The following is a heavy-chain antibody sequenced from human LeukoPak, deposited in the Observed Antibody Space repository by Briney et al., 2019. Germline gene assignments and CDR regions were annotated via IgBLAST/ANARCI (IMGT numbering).Heavy chain of an antibody. CDR3: AKATYSGSFPYLDY. J-gene: IGHJ4*02. Sequence: GGSLRLSCAASGFTFNTYALTWVRQAPGKGLEWVSFVNANGGGTYYSDSVKGRFTISRDNSKNTLDLQMNSLRAEDTAVYYCAKATYSGSFPYLDYWGQGTLVTVSS. D-gene: IGHD1-26*01. CDR2: VNANGGGT. CDR1: GFTFNTYA. V-gene: IGHV3-23*01.